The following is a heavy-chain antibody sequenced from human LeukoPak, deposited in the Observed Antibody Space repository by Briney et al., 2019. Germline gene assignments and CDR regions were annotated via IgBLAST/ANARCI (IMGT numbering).Heavy chain of an antibody. D-gene: IGHD2-2*01. CDR2: IGTAGDT. Sequence: GGSLRLSCAASGXTFSSYDMHWVRQATGKGLEWVSAIGTAGDTYYPGSVKGRFTISRENAKNSLYLQMNSLRAGDTAVYYCARGPSADCSSTSCYDYFDYWGQGTLVTVSS. CDR3: ARGPSADCSSTSCYDYFDY. J-gene: IGHJ4*02. CDR1: GXTFSSYD. V-gene: IGHV3-13*04.